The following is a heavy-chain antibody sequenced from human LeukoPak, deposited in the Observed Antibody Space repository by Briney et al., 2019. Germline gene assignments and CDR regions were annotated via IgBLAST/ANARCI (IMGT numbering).Heavy chain of an antibody. CDR1: GYTFTSYD. CDR3: ARGAPLELLFDY. V-gene: IGHV1-8*03. CDR2: MNPNSGNT. J-gene: IGHJ4*02. Sequence: ASVKVSCKASGYTFTSYDINWVRQATGQGLEWMGWMNPNSGNTGYAQKFQGRVTITTDESTSTAYMELSSLRSEDTAVYYCARGAPLELLFDYWGQGTLVTVSS. D-gene: IGHD1-26*01.